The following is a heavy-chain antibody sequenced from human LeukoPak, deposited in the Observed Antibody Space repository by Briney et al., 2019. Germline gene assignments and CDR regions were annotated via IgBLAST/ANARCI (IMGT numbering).Heavy chain of an antibody. CDR2: IYSSGST. CDR1: GGSISNYY. V-gene: IGHV4-59*01. CDR3: ARGYSRDWGLQYFQH. Sequence: SETLSLTCTVSGGSISNYYWSWIRQPPGKGLEWIGYIYSSGSTSYNPSLKSRVTMSVDTSKNQLPLNLNSVTAADTAVYHCARGYSRDWGLQYFQHWGQGTLVTVSS. D-gene: IGHD6-19*01. J-gene: IGHJ1*01.